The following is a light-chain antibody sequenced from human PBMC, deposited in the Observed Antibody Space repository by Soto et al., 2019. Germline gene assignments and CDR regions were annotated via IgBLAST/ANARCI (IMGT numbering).Light chain of an antibody. CDR2: AAS. V-gene: IGKV3-20*01. CDR1: QSVSSSH. Sequence: TLLCRASQSVSSSHLAWYQHKPGQAPRLLIYAASSRATGSPDRFSGGGSGTDFTLTISRLDPDDFAVYYCQHNGRSFGQGTRLEI. J-gene: IGKJ5*01. CDR3: QHNGRS.